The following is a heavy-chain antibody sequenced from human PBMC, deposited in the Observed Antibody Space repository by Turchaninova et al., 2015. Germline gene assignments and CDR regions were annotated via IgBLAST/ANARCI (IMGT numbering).Heavy chain of an antibody. J-gene: IGHJ1*01. Sequence: QVQLQEWAPGLVQPSATLSLPSPVAGASISSVDYWGWSRQPPGKGLEWIGSIYRTGTTYHNPSLNSRVTISVDTSKNQFSLKLSSVTAADTAVYYCARHLTIQGYSLYFQRWGQGTLVTVSS. D-gene: IGHD6-13*01. CDR3: ARHLTIQGYSLYFQR. V-gene: IGHV4-38-2*01. CDR2: IYRTGTT. CDR1: GASISSVDY.